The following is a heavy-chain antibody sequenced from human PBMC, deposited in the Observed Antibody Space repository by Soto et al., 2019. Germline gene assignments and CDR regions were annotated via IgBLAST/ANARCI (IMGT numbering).Heavy chain of an antibody. V-gene: IGHV1-69*13. Sequence: SVKVSCKASGGTFSSYAISWVRQAPGQGLEWMGGIIPIFGTANYAQKFQGRVTITADESTSTAYRELRSLRSEDTSVYYCATRYSGYDARYYYYGMDVWGQGTTVTVSS. CDR1: GGTFSSYA. D-gene: IGHD5-12*01. J-gene: IGHJ6*02. CDR2: IIPIFGTA. CDR3: ATRYSGYDARYYYYGMDV.